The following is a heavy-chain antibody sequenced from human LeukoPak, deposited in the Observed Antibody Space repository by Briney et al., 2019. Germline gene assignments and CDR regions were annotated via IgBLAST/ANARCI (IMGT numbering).Heavy chain of an antibody. V-gene: IGHV3-23*01. CDR1: GFTFSSYA. CDR2: ISGSGGTT. Sequence: PGGSLRLSCAASGFTFSSYAMSWVRQAPGKGLEWVSVISGSGGTTYYADSAKGRFTISRDNSKNTLYLQMNSLRAEDTAVYYCAITTGGGSYQFDYWGQGTLVTVSS. D-gene: IGHD1-26*01. J-gene: IGHJ4*02. CDR3: AITTGGGSYQFDY.